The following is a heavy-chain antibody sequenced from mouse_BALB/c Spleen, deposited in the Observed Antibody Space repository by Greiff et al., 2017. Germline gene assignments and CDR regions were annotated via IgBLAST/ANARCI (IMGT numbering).Heavy chain of an antibody. J-gene: IGHJ4*01. V-gene: IGHV1-15*01. CDR2: IDPETGGT. CDR3: TREAYAMDY. CDR1: GYTFTDYE. Sequence: VKLVESGAELVRPGASVTLSCKASGYTFTDYEMHWVKQTPVHGLEWIGAIDPETGGTAYNQKFKGKATLTADKSSSTAYMELRSLTSEDSAVYYCTREAYAMDYWGQGTSVTVSS.